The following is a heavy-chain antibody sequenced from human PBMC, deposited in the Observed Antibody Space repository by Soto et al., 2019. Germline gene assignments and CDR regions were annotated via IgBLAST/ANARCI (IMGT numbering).Heavy chain of an antibody. CDR3: AKESGYSSGWAPYNWFDP. CDR2: ISGSGGST. D-gene: IGHD6-19*01. Sequence: PGGSLRLSCAASGFTFISYAMSWVLQAPGKGLEWVSAISGSGGSTYYADSVKGRFTISRDNSKNTLYLQMNSLRAEDTAVYYCAKESGYSSGWAPYNWFDPWGQGTLVTVSS. J-gene: IGHJ5*02. CDR1: GFTFISYA. V-gene: IGHV3-23*01.